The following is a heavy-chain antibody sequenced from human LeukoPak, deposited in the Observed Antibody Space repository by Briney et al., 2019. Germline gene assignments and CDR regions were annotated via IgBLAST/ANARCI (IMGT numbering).Heavy chain of an antibody. Sequence: RQAPGXXXXXXSRINSDGSSTNYADSVKGRFTISRDNAKNTLYLQMNSLRAEDTAVYYCARGGVTLDYYGMDVWGQGTTVTVSS. V-gene: IGHV3-74*01. D-gene: IGHD3-10*01. CDR2: INSDGSST. J-gene: IGHJ6*02. CDR3: ARGGVTLDYYGMDV.